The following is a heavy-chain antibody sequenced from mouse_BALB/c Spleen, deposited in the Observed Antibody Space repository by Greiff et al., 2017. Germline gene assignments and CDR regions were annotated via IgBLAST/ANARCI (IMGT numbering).Heavy chain of an antibody. J-gene: IGHJ4*01. D-gene: IGHD1-1*01. CDR3: ARDLYYYGSSYYAMDY. CDR2: ISSGGSYT. CDR1: GFTFSSYA. Sequence: EVKLVESGGGLVKPGGSLKLSCAASGFTFSSYAMSWVRQSPEKRLEWVAEISSGGSYTYYPDTVTGRFTISRDNAKNTLYLEMSSLRSEDTAMYYCARDLYYYGSSYYAMDYWGQGTSVTVSS. V-gene: IGHV5-9-4*01.